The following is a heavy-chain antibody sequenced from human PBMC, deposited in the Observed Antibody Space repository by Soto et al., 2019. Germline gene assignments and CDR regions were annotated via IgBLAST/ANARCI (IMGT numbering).Heavy chain of an antibody. J-gene: IGHJ4*02. D-gene: IGHD6-6*01. CDR2: ISGSGGST. CDR3: AKDRVFAYSSSQYFDY. Sequence: GGSLRLSCAASGFTFSSYAMSWVRQAPGKGLEWVSAISGSGGSTCYADSVKGRFTISRDNSKNTLYLQMNSLRAEDTAVYYCAKDRVFAYSSSQYFDYWGQGTLVTVSS. V-gene: IGHV3-23*01. CDR1: GFTFSSYA.